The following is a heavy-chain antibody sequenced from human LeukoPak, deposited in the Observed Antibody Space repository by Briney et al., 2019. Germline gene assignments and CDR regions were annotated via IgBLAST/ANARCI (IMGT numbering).Heavy chain of an antibody. CDR3: ATWIQKWSQNHYSYTDV. CDR1: GFAFTNAW. V-gene: IGHV3-15*01. CDR2: IKSKTDGGTI. J-gene: IGHJ6*03. D-gene: IGHD5-18*01. Sequence: PGGSLRLSCAASGFAFTNAWMTWVRQAPGKGLEWVGRIKSKTDGGTIEYAAAVKGRFTISRDDPENRLFLQMNSLVTEDTALYYCATWIQKWSQNHYSYTDVWGKGTTVTVS.